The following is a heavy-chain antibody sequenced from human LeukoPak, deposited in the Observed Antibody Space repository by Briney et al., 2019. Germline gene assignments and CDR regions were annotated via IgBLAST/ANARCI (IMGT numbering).Heavy chain of an antibody. CDR3: ARGPCSGGSCRYPMGY. CDR1: GGSFSGYY. V-gene: IGHV4-34*01. J-gene: IGHJ4*02. Sequence: SETLSLTCAVYGGSFSGYYWSWIRQPPGKGLEWIGEINHSGSTNNNPSLKSRVTISVDTSKNQFSLKLSSVTAADTAVYYCARGPCSGGSCRYPMGYWGQGTLVTVSS. D-gene: IGHD2-15*01. CDR2: INHSGST.